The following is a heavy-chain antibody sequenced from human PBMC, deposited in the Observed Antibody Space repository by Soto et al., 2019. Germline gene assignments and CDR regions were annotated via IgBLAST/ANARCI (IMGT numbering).Heavy chain of an antibody. D-gene: IGHD3-16*01. V-gene: IGHV2-5*02. Sequence: QITLKESGPTLVKPTQTLTLTCTFSGFSLSTSGVGVGWIRQPPGKAPEWLAVIYWDDAKKYSPSLKSSLTITREPPKTQVVFKMPNMDPLDTATYFCAPKGGGDRILDYWGQGTLVTVSS. J-gene: IGHJ4*02. CDR2: IYWDDAK. CDR1: GFSLSTSGVG. CDR3: APKGGGDRILDY.